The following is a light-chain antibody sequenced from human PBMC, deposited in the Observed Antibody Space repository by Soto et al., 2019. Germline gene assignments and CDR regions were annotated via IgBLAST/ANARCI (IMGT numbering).Light chain of an antibody. CDR3: QQYNNWPSLT. V-gene: IGKV3-15*01. CDR1: QSVSSN. Sequence: EIVMTQSPATLSVSPGERATLSCRASQSVSSNLAWYQQKPGQAPRLLIYGASTRATGIPFRFSGSGSGTEFTLSISSLQPEDFAVYYCQQYNNWPSLTFGGGTKVDIK. CDR2: GAS. J-gene: IGKJ4*01.